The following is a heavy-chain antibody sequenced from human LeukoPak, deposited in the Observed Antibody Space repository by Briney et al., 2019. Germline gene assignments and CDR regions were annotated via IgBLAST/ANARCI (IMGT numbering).Heavy chain of an antibody. V-gene: IGHV4-59*01. J-gene: IGHJ4*02. CDR1: GGSISSYY. Sequence: SETLSLTCTVSGGSISSYYWSWIRQPPGKGLEWIGYIYYSGSTNYNPSLKSRVTISVDTSKNQFSLKLSSVTAADTAVYYCARGDSSSWPIDYWGQGTLVTVSS. CDR2: IYYSGST. CDR3: ARGDSSSWPIDY. D-gene: IGHD6-13*01.